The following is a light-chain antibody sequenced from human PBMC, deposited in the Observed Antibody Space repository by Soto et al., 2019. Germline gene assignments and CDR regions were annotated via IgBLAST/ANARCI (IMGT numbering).Light chain of an antibody. V-gene: IGKV2-28*01. J-gene: IGKJ1*01. CDR3: LQAVQAPWT. CDR1: QSLLHRNGYNY. Sequence: DIVMTQSPLSLPVTPGEPASISCRSSQSLLHRNGYNYVDWYLQKPGQSPQLLIYLGSNRADGVPDRVSGSGSGTHFTLKISRVDAEDVGVYYCLQAVQAPWTFGQGTKVEI. CDR2: LGS.